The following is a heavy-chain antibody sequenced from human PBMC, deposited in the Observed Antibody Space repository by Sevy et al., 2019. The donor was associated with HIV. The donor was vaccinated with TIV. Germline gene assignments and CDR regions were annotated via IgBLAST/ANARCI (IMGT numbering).Heavy chain of an antibody. CDR3: ARGRGDPRADSFHY. Sequence: GGSLRLSCAASGFTFNIYSMNWVRQAPGKGLEWVSSISGDSSYIFYAVSLMGRFTISRDNAKNSLYLQMSSLRVEDTAVYYCARGRGDPRADSFHYWGQGTLVTVSS. CDR2: ISGDSSYI. V-gene: IGHV3-21*01. J-gene: IGHJ4*02. CDR1: GFTFNIYS. D-gene: IGHD2-21*02.